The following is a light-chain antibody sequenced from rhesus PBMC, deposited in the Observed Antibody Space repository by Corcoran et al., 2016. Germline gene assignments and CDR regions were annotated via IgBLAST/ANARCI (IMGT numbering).Light chain of an antibody. J-gene: IGKJ2*01. V-gene: IGKV2S15*01. Sequence: DIVMTQTPLSLPVTPGEPASISCRSSQSLLHSGGKTYLYWYRQKPGQSPQLLIYEVSNRASGVLARLSGGWAGSDFTLKLSRVWAGDVGVYYYMQGIQLPSCFGRGTKVEIK. CDR2: EVS. CDR1: QSLLHSGGKTY. CDR3: MQGIQLPSC.